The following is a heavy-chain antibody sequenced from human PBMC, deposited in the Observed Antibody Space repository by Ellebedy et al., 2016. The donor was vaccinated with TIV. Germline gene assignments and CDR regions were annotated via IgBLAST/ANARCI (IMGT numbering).Heavy chain of an antibody. J-gene: IGHJ3*02. CDR3: ARGFIRYDSSGYYSGGGDAFDI. D-gene: IGHD3-22*01. V-gene: IGHV1-18*04. Sequence: ASVKVSCXASGYTFTSYGISWVRQAPGQGLEWMGWISAYNGNTNYAQKLQGRVTMTTDTSTSTAYMELRSLRSDDTAVYYCARGFIRYDSSGYYSGGGDAFDIWGQGTMVAVSS. CDR1: GYTFTSYG. CDR2: ISAYNGNT.